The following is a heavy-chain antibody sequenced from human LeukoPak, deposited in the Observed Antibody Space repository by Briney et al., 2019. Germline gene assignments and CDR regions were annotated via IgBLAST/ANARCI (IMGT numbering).Heavy chain of an antibody. J-gene: IGHJ4*02. CDR3: ARQDSRAIDY. CDR2: IYPGDSDT. V-gene: IGHV5-51*01. D-gene: IGHD2-21*01. Sequence: GESLKISWKGSGYSFSSSWIGWVRPMPGKGLEWMGIIYPGDSDTRYSPSFQGQVTISADKSINAAYLQWSSLKASDTAMYYCARQDSRAIDYWGQGTLVTVSS. CDR1: GYSFSSSW.